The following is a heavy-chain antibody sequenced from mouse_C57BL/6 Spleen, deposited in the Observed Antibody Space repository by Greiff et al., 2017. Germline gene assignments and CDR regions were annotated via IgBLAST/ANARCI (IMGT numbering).Heavy chain of an antibody. CDR2: IDPETGGT. Sequence: QVQLQQSGAELVRPGASVTLSCKASGYTFTDYEMHWVKQTPVHGLEWIGAIDPETGGTAYNQKFKGKAILTADKSSSTAYMELRSLTSEDSAVYYCTRGGLPRAFDYWGQGTTLTVSS. V-gene: IGHV1-15*01. D-gene: IGHD2-10*01. CDR1: GYTFTDYE. CDR3: TRGGLPRAFDY. J-gene: IGHJ2*01.